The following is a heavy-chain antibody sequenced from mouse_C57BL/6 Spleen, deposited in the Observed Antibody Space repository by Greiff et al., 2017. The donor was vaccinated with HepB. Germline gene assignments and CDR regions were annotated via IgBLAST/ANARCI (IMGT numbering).Heavy chain of an antibody. J-gene: IGHJ1*03. D-gene: IGHD2-3*01. CDR1: GYSITSGYY. CDR3: ARGGGYSDWYFDV. Sequence: EVKLVESGPGLVKPSQSLSLTCSVTGYSITSGYYWNWIRQFPGNKLEWMGYISYDGSNNYNPSLKNRISITRDTSKNQFFLKLNSVTTEDTATYYCARGGGYSDWYFDVWGTGTTVTVSS. CDR2: ISYDGSN. V-gene: IGHV3-6*01.